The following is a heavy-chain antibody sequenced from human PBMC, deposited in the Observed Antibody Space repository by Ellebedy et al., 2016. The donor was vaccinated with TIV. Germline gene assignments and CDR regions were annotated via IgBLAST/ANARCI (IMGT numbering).Heavy chain of an antibody. D-gene: IGHD6-19*01. CDR3: ARVAYSSSWFDY. V-gene: IGHV3-74*01. CDR2: INSDGSST. J-gene: IGHJ4*02. Sequence: GESLKISCAASGFTFSRYWMHWVRQAPGKGLVWVSRINSDGSSTSYADSVKGRFTISRDNAKNTLYLQMNSLRAEDTAVYYCARVAYSSSWFDYWGQGTLVTVSS. CDR1: GFTFSRYW.